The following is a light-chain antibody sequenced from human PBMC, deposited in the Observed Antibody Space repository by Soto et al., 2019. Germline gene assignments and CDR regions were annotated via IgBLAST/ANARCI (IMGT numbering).Light chain of an antibody. J-gene: IGKJ5*01. CDR2: GAK. CDR3: QQCNATPLT. V-gene: IGKV1-39*01. CDR1: QAISNY. Sequence: DIQMTQSPSFLSASVGDRVTITCRASQAISNYLNWYQQNPGKAPNLLIFGAKTLQSGVPSRFSGIGYGTDFTRIITTLQPEDVGIYYFQQCNATPLTVVQGTRLDI.